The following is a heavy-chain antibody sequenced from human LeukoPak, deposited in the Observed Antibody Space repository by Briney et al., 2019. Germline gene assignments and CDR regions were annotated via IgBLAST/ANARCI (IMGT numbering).Heavy chain of an antibody. Sequence: SETLSLTCTASGFTISSSSYYWVWLRQPPGKGLEWIVSIYYSGSTYYNPSLKSRITISVDTSKNQFSLKLSSVTAADTAVYYCARSAAGIAAAGTLNYWGQGTLVTVSS. D-gene: IGHD6-13*01. CDR1: GFTISSSSYY. J-gene: IGHJ4*02. CDR3: ARSAAGIAAAGTLNY. CDR2: IYYSGST. V-gene: IGHV4-39*01.